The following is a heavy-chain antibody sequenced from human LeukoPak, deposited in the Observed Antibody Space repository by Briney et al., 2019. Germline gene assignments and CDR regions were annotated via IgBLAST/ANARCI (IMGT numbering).Heavy chain of an antibody. CDR1: GGSFSGYY. Sequence: PPETLSLTCAVYGGSFSGYYWSWIRQPPGKGLEWIGEINHSGSTNYNPSLKSRVTISVDTSKNQFSLKLSSVTAADTAVYYCARGLTAPPDYWGQGTLVTVSS. D-gene: IGHD3-16*01. CDR2: INHSGST. CDR3: ARGLTAPPDY. V-gene: IGHV4-34*01. J-gene: IGHJ4*02.